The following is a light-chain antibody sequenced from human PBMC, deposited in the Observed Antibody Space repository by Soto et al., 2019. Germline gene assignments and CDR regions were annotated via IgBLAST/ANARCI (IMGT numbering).Light chain of an antibody. CDR1: FSNIGKNY. CDR3: GTWDTSLSAVV. V-gene: IGLV1-51*01. J-gene: IGLJ2*01. CDR2: DNN. Sequence: QAVVTQPPSVSAAPGQKVTISCSGRFSNIGKNYVSWYQRLPGTAPKLLIYDNNERSSGIPDRFSGSKSGTSATLGIAGLQPGDEADYYCGTWDTSLSAVVFGGGTKLTVL.